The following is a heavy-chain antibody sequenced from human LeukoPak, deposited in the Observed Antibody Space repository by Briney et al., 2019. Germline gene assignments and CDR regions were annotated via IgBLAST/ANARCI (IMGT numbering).Heavy chain of an antibody. D-gene: IGHD3-22*01. CDR3: ARDPGALITMTINNWFDP. Sequence: SETLSLTCAVYGGSFSGYYWSWIRQPPGKGLEWIGEINHSGSTNYNPSLKSRVTISVDTSKNQFSLNLSSVTAADTAVYYCARDPGALITMTINNWFDPWGQGTLVTVSS. CDR1: GGSFSGYY. V-gene: IGHV4-34*01. CDR2: INHSGST. J-gene: IGHJ5*02.